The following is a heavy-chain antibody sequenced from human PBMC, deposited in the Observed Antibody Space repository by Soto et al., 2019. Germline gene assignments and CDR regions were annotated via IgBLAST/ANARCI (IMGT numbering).Heavy chain of an antibody. CDR1: GFTFSSFG. Sequence: QVQLVESGGGVVQPGRSLRLSCAASGFTFSSFGMHWVRQAPGKGLEWVAIIWYDGGNKYYADSVKGRFTISRDNSKNTLYLQMNSLRAEDTSVYYCARGAAADASALDIWGQGTMVPVSS. D-gene: IGHD6-13*01. CDR3: ARGAAADASALDI. J-gene: IGHJ3*02. CDR2: IWYDGGNK. V-gene: IGHV3-33*01.